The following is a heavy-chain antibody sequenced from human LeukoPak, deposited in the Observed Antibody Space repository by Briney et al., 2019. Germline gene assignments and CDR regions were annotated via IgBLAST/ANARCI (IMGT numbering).Heavy chain of an antibody. J-gene: IGHJ5*02. CDR1: GYTFTGYY. D-gene: IGHD2-2*01. CDR3: ARLPRRGIVVVPAAMSRFDP. Sequence: GASVKVSCKASGYTFTGYYMHWVRQAPGQGLEWMGWINPNSGGTNYAQKFQGRVTMTRDTSISTAYMELSRLRSDDTAVYYCARLPRRGIVVVPAAMSRFDPWGQGTLVTVSS. V-gene: IGHV1-2*02. CDR2: INPNSGGT.